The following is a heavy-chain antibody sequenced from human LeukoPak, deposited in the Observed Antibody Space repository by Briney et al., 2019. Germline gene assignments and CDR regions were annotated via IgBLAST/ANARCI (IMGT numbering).Heavy chain of an antibody. CDR3: AKERGSYPGDGLDP. V-gene: IGHV3-23*01. CDR1: VFTFSTYA. J-gene: IGHJ5*02. CDR2: ISGSGAST. D-gene: IGHD1-26*01. Sequence: GRSLRLSCAASVFTFSTYAMSWVRQAPGKGLEWVSAISGSGASTYYADSVKGRFTISRDNSKNTLYLQMNSLRAEDTAVYYCAKERGSYPGDGLDPWGQGTLVTVSS.